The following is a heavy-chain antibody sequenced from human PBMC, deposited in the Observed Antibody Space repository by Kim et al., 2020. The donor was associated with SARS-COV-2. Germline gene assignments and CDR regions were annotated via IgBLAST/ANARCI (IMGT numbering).Heavy chain of an antibody. CDR3: ARGVLRTMTFYAFDI. D-gene: IGHD3-22*01. CDR2: IYYSGST. V-gene: IGHV4-59*01. CDR1: GGSISSYY. Sequence: SETLSLTCTVSGGSISSYYWSWIRQPPGKGLEWIGYIYYSGSTNYNPSLKSRVTISVDTSKNQFSLKLSSVTAADTAVYYCARGVLRTMTFYAFDIWGQGTMVTVSS. J-gene: IGHJ3*02.